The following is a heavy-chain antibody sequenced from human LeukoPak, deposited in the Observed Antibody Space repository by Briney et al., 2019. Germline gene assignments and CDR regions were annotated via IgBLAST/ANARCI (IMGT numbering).Heavy chain of an antibody. J-gene: IGHJ3*01. CDR3: ARSSYSSSSSV. D-gene: IGHD6-6*01. V-gene: IGHV3-11*01. Sequence: NSGGSLRLSCAASGFTFSDYYMSWIRQAPGKGLEWVSYISSSATTIYYADSVKGRFTISRDNAKNSLYLQMNNLRAEDTAVYYCARSSYSSSSSVWGQGTMVTVSS. CDR1: GFTFSDYY. CDR2: ISSSATTI.